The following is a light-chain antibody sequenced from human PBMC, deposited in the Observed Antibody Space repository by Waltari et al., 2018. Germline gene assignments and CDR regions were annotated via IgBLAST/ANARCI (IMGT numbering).Light chain of an antibody. J-gene: IGLJ3*02. V-gene: IGLV2-23*02. CDR2: EVN. CDR3: CSYAGSHTWV. Sequence: QSALTQPASVSESPGQSITISRTGTSSDVGNYALVSWYLHHPGKAPNLILYEVNKRPSGVSNRFSGSKSGNTASLTISGLQAEDEADYFCCSYAGSHTWVFGGGTKVTVL. CDR1: SSDVGNYAL.